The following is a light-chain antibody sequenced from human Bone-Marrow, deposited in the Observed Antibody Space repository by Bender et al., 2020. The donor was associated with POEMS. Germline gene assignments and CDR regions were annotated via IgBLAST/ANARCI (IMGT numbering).Light chain of an antibody. V-gene: IGLV2-14*02. J-gene: IGLJ1*01. CDR2: DVT. Sequence: QSALTQPASVSGSPGQSITISCTGTSSDVGSYNLVSWFQQHPGKVPTLMIYDVTNRPSGVSDRFSGSKSGNTASLTISGLQAEDEADYYCSSYTAGSKLFGTGTKVTVV. CDR1: SSDVGSYNL. CDR3: SSYTAGSKL.